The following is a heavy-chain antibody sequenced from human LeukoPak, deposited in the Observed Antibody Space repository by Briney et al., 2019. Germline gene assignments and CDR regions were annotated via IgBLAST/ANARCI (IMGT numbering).Heavy chain of an antibody. CDR1: GGTVSSYA. V-gene: IGHV1-69*05. Sequence: SVKVSCKASGGTVSSYAISWVRQAPGQGLEGMGGGIPIFGTANYAQKSQGRVTITTDESTSTAYMELSSLRSEDTAAYYCARTPPVLRYFDWFERNWFDPWGQGTLVTVSS. J-gene: IGHJ5*02. D-gene: IGHD3-9*01. CDR2: GIPIFGTA. CDR3: ARTPPVLRYFDWFERNWFDP.